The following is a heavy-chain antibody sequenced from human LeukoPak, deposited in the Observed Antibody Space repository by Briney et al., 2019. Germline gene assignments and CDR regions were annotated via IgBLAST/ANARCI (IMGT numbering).Heavy chain of an antibody. V-gene: IGHV4-59*01. CDR3: AGRLWRRDGYNLSAFDI. D-gene: IGHD5-24*01. CDR2: IYYSGST. Sequence: SEPLSLTCTVSGGSISSYYWNWIRQPPGKGLEWIGYIYYSGSTNYNPSLKGRVTISVDTSKNQFSLKLSSVTAADTAVYYCAGRLWRRDGYNLSAFDIWGQGTMVTVSS. J-gene: IGHJ3*02. CDR1: GGSISSYY.